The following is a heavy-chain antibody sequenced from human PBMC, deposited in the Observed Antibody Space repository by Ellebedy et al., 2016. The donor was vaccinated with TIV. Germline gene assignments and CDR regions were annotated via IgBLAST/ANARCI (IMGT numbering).Heavy chain of an antibody. D-gene: IGHD3-16*01. J-gene: IGHJ3*02. V-gene: IGHV3-74*01. CDR3: ASGFRHYGAYDI. CDR2: IKGDESGI. Sequence: GGSLRLCXAASGFTFSSYWMHWVRQAPGKGLVWVSRIKGDESGIAYADSVKGRFTISRDNGKNTLYLQMNSLRGEDTAIYYCASGFRHYGAYDIWGQGTMVTVSS. CDR1: GFTFSSYW.